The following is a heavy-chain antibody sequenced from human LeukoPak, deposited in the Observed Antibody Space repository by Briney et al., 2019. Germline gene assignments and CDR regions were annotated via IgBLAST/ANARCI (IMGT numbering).Heavy chain of an antibody. J-gene: IGHJ4*02. V-gene: IGHV3-23*01. CDR2: ISGSGGAT. CDR1: GFTFSSYT. Sequence: GGSLRLSCAASGFTFSSYTLNWVRQAPGKGLEWVSGISGSGGATYYADSVKGRFTVSRDDPHNTLYLQMNSVRAEDTAVYFCARGGVDHYGSGTYYLMYYFDHWGQGALVTVSS. CDR3: ARGGVDHYGSGTYYLMYYFDH. D-gene: IGHD3-10*01.